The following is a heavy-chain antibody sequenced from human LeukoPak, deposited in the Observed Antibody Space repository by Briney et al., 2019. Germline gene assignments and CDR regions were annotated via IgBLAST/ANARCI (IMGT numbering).Heavy chain of an antibody. CDR3: ARCSPSRTNSNSYYFETTKKNAFDI. D-gene: IGHD3-22*01. Sequence: ASVKVSCKPSGYTFNNYGITWVRQAPGQGLEWMGWNSAYSGEKDYAQKFEDRVTMTTDTTTKTAYMELRNLKSDDTAFYYCARCSPSRTNSNSYYFETTKKNAFDIWGQGTMVTVSS. CDR2: NSAYSGEK. J-gene: IGHJ3*02. V-gene: IGHV1-18*04. CDR1: GYTFNNYG.